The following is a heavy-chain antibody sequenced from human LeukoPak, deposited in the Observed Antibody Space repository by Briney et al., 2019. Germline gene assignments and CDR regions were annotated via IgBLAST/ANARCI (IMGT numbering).Heavy chain of an antibody. CDR2: INHSGST. J-gene: IGHJ4*02. CDR3: ARPRGYDYDC. CDR1: GGSFSGYY. D-gene: IGHD5-12*01. Sequence: SETLSLTCAVYGGSFSGYYWSWIRQPPGKGLEWIGEINHSGSTNYNPSLKSRVTISVDRSKNQFSLKLSSVTAADTAVYYCARPRGYDYDCWGQGTLVTVSS. V-gene: IGHV4-34*01.